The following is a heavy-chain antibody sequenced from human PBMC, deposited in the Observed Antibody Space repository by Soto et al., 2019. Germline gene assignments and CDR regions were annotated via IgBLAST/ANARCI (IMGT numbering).Heavy chain of an antibody. CDR1: GGSISSYY. CDR3: AREVRYSSSWYVDY. CDR2: IYYSGST. Sequence: SETLSLTCTVSGGSISSYYGSWIRQPPGKGLEWIGYIYYSGSTNYNPSLKSRVTISVDTSKNQFSLKLSSVTAADTAVYYCAREVRYSSSWYVDYWGQGTLVTVSS. V-gene: IGHV4-59*01. D-gene: IGHD6-13*01. J-gene: IGHJ4*02.